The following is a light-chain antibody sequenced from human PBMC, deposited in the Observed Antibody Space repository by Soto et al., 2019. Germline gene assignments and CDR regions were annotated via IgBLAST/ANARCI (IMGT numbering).Light chain of an antibody. V-gene: IGKV3-11*01. CDR1: QSVSSPY. CDR2: DAS. Sequence: EIVLTQSPGTLSLSAGERVTLSCRASQSVSSPYLAWYQQKPGQAPRLLIYDASNRATGIPARFSGSGSGTDFTLTISSLEPEDFAVYYCQQRSNWPITFGQGTRLEIK. CDR3: QQRSNWPIT. J-gene: IGKJ5*01.